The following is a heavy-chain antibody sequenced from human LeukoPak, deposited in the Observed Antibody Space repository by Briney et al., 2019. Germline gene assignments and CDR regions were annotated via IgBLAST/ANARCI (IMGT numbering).Heavy chain of an antibody. Sequence: GASVKVSCKASGYTFTSYAISWVRQAPGQGLEWMGGIIPIFGTANYAQKFQGRVTITADESTSTAYMELSSLRSEDTAVYYCASAEYCSGGSCYRWFDPWGQGTLVTVSS. D-gene: IGHD2-15*01. J-gene: IGHJ5*02. CDR3: ASAEYCSGGSCYRWFDP. CDR1: GYTFTSYA. V-gene: IGHV1-69*13. CDR2: IIPIFGTA.